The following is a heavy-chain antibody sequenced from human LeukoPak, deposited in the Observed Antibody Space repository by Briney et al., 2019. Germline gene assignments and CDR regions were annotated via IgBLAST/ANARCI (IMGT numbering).Heavy chain of an antibody. CDR1: GFSFSNHG. Sequence: GGSLRLSCAASGFSFSNHGMHWVRQAPGKRLEWVAVIWDDGNNKRYANSVNGRFTISRDNSENTLYLQMNGLTAEDTAMYYCAGGTGFIIKDWGQGTLVTVSS. J-gene: IGHJ4*02. V-gene: IGHV3-33*01. CDR3: AGGTGFIIKD. CDR2: IWDDGNNK. D-gene: IGHD3-9*01.